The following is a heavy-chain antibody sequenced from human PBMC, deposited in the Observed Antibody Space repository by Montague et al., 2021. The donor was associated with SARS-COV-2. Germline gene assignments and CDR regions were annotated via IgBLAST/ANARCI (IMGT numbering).Heavy chain of an antibody. CDR1: GGSFSTYS. D-gene: IGHD3-10*01. J-gene: IGHJ6*03. CDR2: INHGGST. CDR3: ARLGYGVVPSPILGVGPYYYYYCMDV. V-gene: IGHV4-34*01. Sequence: SETLSLTCAVHGGSFSTYSWNWIRQPPGKGLEWIGEINHGGSTNYNPSLESRVTISADTSKNQFSLKLTSVAAADTAVYYYARLGYGVVPSPILGVGPYYYYYCMDVWGKGTAVTVSS.